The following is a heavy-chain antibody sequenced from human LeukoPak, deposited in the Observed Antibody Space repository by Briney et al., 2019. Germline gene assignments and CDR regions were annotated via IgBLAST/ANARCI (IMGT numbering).Heavy chain of an antibody. CDR2: IYTSGST. CDR1: GGSISSGSYY. Sequence: PSETLSLTCTVSGGSISSGSYYWSWIRQPAGKGLEWIGRIYTSGSTNYNPSLKSRVTISVDTSKNQFSLKLSFVTAADTAVYYCAGYDILTGYYTYYYMDVWGKGTTVTVSS. CDR3: AGYDILTGYYTYYYMDV. J-gene: IGHJ6*03. V-gene: IGHV4-61*02. D-gene: IGHD3-9*01.